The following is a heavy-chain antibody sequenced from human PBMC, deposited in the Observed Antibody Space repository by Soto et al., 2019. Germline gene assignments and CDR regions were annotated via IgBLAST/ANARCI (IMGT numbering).Heavy chain of an antibody. V-gene: IGHV3-33*01. CDR3: ARDSDLVVAGVTTFDM. CDR2: IWDDGSNK. D-gene: IGHD6-19*01. CDR1: GFTFSTYG. J-gene: IGHJ3*02. Sequence: PGGSLRLSCVVSGFTFSTYGMHWVRQAPGKGLEWVALIWDDGSNKYYVDSVKDRFTISRDNSKNTLYLHMNSLRAEDTAVYYCARDSDLVVAGVTTFDMWGQGTIVIVS.